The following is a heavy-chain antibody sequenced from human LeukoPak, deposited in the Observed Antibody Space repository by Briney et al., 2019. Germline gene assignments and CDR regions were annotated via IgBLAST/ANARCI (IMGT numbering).Heavy chain of an antibody. CDR3: ARTAMAFGNLDY. CDR1: GGSISSSSYY. Sequence: PSETLSHTCTVSGGSISSSSYYWGWIRQPPGKGLEWIGSIYYSGSTYYNPSLKSRVTISVDTSKNQFSLKLSSVTAADTAVYYCARTAMAFGNLDYWGQGTLVTVSS. V-gene: IGHV4-39*01. CDR2: IYYSGST. D-gene: IGHD5-18*01. J-gene: IGHJ4*02.